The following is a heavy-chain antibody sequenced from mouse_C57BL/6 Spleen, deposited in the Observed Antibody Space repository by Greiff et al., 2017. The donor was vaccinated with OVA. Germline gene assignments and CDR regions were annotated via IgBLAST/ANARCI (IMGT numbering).Heavy chain of an antibody. CDR3: ARGYSNYVFDY. CDR1: GYSITSGYY. CDR2: ISYDGSN. J-gene: IGHJ2*01. V-gene: IGHV3-6*01. D-gene: IGHD2-5*01. Sequence: DVQLQESGPGLVKPSQSLSLTCSVTGYSITSGYYWNWIRQFPGNKLEWMGYISYDGSNNYNPSLKNRISITRDTSKNQFFLKLNSVTTEDTATYYCARGYSNYVFDYWGQGTTLTVSS.